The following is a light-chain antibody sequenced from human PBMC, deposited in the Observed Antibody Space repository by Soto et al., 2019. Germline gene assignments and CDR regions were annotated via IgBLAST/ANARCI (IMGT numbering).Light chain of an antibody. CDR3: QKYNTGT. CDR1: QGISNY. J-gene: IGKJ1*01. V-gene: IGKV1-27*01. Sequence: DIQMTQSPSSLSASVGDRVTITCRASQGISNYLAWYQQKPGKVPKLLIYAASTLQSGVPPRFSGSGSGPDFTLTITSLQPEDVATYYCQKYNTGTFGQGTKVEIK. CDR2: AAS.